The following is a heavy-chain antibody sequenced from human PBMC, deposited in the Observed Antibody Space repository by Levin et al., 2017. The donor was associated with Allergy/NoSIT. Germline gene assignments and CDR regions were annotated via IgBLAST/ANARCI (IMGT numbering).Heavy chain of an antibody. Sequence: GSLRLSCTVSGGSISSSSYYWGWIRQPPGKGLEWIGSIYYSGSTYYNPSLKSRVTISVDTSKNQFSLKLSSVTAADTAVYYCARQEGDILTGYYIADIWGQGTMVTVSS. CDR1: GGSISSSSYY. J-gene: IGHJ3*02. CDR3: ARQEGDILTGYYIADI. D-gene: IGHD3-9*01. V-gene: IGHV4-39*01. CDR2: IYYSGST.